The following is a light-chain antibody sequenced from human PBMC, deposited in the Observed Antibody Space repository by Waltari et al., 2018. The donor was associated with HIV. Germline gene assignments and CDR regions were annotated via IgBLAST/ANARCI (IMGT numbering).Light chain of an antibody. CDR1: QSVLYSSNNKNY. CDR2: WAF. V-gene: IGKV4-1*01. CDR3: QQYNNWPPLT. Sequence: DIVMTQSPDSLAVSLGERATINCKSSQSVLYSSNNKNYLTWYQQKPGQPPKLLIYWAFTRESGVPDRFSGSGSGTDFTLTISSLQSEDFAVYYCQQYNNWPPLTFGQGTKLEIK. J-gene: IGKJ2*01.